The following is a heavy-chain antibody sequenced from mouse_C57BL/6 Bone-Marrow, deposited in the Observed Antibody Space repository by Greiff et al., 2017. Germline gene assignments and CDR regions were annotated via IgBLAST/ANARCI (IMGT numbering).Heavy chain of an antibody. Sequence: VQLQQSGPELVKPGASVKISCKASGYTFTDYYMNWVKQSHGKSLEWIGDINPNNGGTSHNQKFKGKATLTVDKSSSTAYMELRSLTSEDSAVYYCARGVVPSCYWGQGTSVTVSS. J-gene: IGHJ4*01. CDR3: ARGVVPSCY. V-gene: IGHV1-26*01. CDR1: GYTFTDYY. CDR2: INPNNGGT. D-gene: IGHD1-1*01.